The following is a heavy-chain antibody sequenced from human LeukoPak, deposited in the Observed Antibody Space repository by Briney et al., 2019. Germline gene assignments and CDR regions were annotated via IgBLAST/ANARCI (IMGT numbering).Heavy chain of an antibody. D-gene: IGHD5-18*01. CDR1: GYSYTSYW. Sequence: GESLKISCRGSGYSYTSYWIGWVRQMPGKGLEWMGIIYPGDSDTRYSPSFQGQVTISADKSISTAYLQWSSLKASDTAMYYCARSNSYGFNAFDIWGQGTMVTVSS. CDR3: ARSNSYGFNAFDI. CDR2: IYPGDSDT. J-gene: IGHJ3*02. V-gene: IGHV5-51*01.